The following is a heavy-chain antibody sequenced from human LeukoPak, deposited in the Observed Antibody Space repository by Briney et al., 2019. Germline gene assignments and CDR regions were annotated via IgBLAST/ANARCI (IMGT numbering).Heavy chain of an antibody. CDR1: GGTFSSYA. CDR3: ATGWRVGAPGYYYYMDV. J-gene: IGHJ6*03. V-gene: IGHV1-69*05. Sequence: SVKVSCKASGGTFSSYAISWVRQAPGQGLEWMGGIIPIFGTANYAQKFQGRVTITTDESTSTAYMGLSSLRSEDTAVYYCATGWRVGAPGYYYYMDVWGKGTTVTVSS. D-gene: IGHD1-26*01. CDR2: IIPIFGTA.